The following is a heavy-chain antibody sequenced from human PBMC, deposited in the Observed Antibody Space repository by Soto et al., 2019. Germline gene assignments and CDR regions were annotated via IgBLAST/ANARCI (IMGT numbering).Heavy chain of an antibody. V-gene: IGHV4-31*03. Sequence: QVQLQESGPGLVKPSQTLSLTCTVSGGSISSGGYYWSWIRQHPGKGLEWIGYIYYSGSTYYNPSLKSRVTISVDTSKNQFSLKLSSVTAADTAVYYCARLGGRWYYDRPRDDDAFDIWGQGTMVTVSS. D-gene: IGHD3-22*01. J-gene: IGHJ3*02. CDR1: GGSISSGGYY. CDR2: IYYSGST. CDR3: ARLGGRWYYDRPRDDDAFDI.